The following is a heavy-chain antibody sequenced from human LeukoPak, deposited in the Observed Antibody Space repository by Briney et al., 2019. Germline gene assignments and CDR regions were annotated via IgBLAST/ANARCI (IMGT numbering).Heavy chain of an antibody. J-gene: IGHJ4*02. CDR2: IYYSGST. V-gene: IGHV4-30-4*01. Sequence: SETLSLTCTVSGGSISSGDYYWSWIRQPPGKGLEWIGYIYYSGSTYYNPSLKSRVTISVDTSKNQFSLKLSSVTAADTAVYYCARARLSAPGFDYWGQGTLVTVSS. CDR1: GGSISSGDYY. D-gene: IGHD1-14*01. CDR3: ARARLSAPGFDY.